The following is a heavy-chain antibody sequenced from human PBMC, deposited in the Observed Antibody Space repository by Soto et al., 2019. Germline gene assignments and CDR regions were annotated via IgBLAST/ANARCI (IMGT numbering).Heavy chain of an antibody. CDR1: EDTFGRFV. CDR2: IIPILGVP. V-gene: IGHV1-69*04. D-gene: IGHD4-17*01. CDR3: ARDRGTVTTPDF. Sequence: QVQLVQSGAELKKPGSSVKVSCKTSEDTFGRFVITWVRQAPGQGLEWVGRIIPILGVPHYAQRFKARVTISANKATSTIYMDLSSLKSDDTAIYYCARDRGTVTTPDFWGQGTLIPVSS. J-gene: IGHJ4*02.